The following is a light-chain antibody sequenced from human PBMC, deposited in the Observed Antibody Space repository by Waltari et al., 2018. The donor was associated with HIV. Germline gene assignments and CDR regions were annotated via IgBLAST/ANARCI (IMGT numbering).Light chain of an antibody. CDR3: TSYISSSSPV. CDR2: EVS. V-gene: IGLV2-14*01. J-gene: IGLJ3*02. Sequence: QSALTQPASVSGSPGQSITISCTGTSSDFGYYNSVSWYQHHPGKAPKVMIYEVSNRPSGVSDRVPGSKSGNTASLTISGLQAEDEADYFCTSYISSSSPVFGGGTKLTVL. CDR1: SSDFGYYNS.